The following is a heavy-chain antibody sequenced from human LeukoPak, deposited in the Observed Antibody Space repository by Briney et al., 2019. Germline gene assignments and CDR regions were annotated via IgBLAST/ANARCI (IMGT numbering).Heavy chain of an antibody. V-gene: IGHV3-48*03. CDR3: ARAGWFGELLR. CDR1: GFTFSSYE. CDR2: ISSSGSTI. D-gene: IGHD3-10*01. Sequence: GGSLRLSCAASGFTFSSYEMNWVRQAPGKGLEWVSYISSSGSTIYYADSVKGRFTIFRDNAKNSLYLQMNSLRAEDTAVYYCARAGWFGELLRWGQGTLVTVSS. J-gene: IGHJ4*02.